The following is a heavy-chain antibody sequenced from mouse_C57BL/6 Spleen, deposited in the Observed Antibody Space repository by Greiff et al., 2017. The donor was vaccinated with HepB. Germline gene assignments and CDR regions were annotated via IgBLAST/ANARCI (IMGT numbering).Heavy chain of an antibody. V-gene: IGHV1-53*01. CDR2: INPSNGGT. D-gene: IGHD1-1*01. CDR3: ARGLYYYSWFAY. J-gene: IGHJ3*01. Sequence: QVQLQQSGTELVKPGASVKLSCKASGYTFTSYWMHWVKQRPGQGLEWIGNINPSNGGTNYNEKFKSKATLTVDKSSSTAHMQLSSLTSEDSAVYYCARGLYYYSWFAYWGQGTLVTVSA. CDR1: GYTFTSYW.